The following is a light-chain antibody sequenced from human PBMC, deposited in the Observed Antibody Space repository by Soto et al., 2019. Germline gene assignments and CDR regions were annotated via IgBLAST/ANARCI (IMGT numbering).Light chain of an antibody. CDR3: GTWDTSLSVVV. V-gene: IGLV1-51*01. Sequence: QSVLTQPPSVSAAPGQRVTISCSGSSSNIANNFVSWYQQLPGTAPKLLIYDNNKRPSGIPDRFSGSKFGASATLGITGLQTGDEADYYCGTWDTSLSVVVFGGGTKLTVL. J-gene: IGLJ3*02. CDR1: SSNIANNF. CDR2: DNN.